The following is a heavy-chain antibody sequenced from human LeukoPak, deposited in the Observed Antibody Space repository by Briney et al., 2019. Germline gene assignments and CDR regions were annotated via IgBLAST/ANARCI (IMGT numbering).Heavy chain of an antibody. CDR3: ARDLPLTYDSSGAFDY. CDR1: GFTFSDYY. J-gene: IGHJ4*02. Sequence: GGSLRLSCAASGFTFSDYYMSWIRQAPGKGLEWVSYISSSGSTIYYADSVKGRFTISRDNAKNSLYLQMNSLRAEDTAVYYCARDLPLTYDSSGAFDYWGQGTLVTVSS. CDR2: ISSSGSTI. D-gene: IGHD3-22*01. V-gene: IGHV3-11*04.